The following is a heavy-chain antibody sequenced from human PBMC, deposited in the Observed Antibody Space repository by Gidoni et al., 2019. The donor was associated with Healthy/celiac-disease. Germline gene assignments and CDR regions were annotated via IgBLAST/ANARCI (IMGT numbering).Heavy chain of an antibody. CDR1: GGSISSGGYY. Sequence: QVQLQESGPGLVKPSQTLSLPCTVSGGSISSGGYYWSWIRQHPGKGLEWIGYIYYSGSTYYNPSLKSRVTISVDTSKNQFAMKLSSVTAADTAVYYCARDPYGDSHVDYWGQGTLVTVSS. V-gene: IGHV4-31*03. CDR3: ARDPYGDSHVDY. CDR2: IYYSGST. D-gene: IGHD4-17*01. J-gene: IGHJ4*02.